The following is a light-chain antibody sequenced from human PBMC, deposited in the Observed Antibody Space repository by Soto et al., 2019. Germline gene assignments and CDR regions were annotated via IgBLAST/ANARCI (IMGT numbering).Light chain of an antibody. V-gene: IGLV2-8*01. CDR1: SSDVGGYNY. Sequence: QSALTQPPSASGSPGQSVTISCTGTSSDVGGYNYVSWYQHHPGKAPKLMIYEVNKRPSGDSDRFAGSNSGNTGSLTVSGLQADDEADYYCSSYAGSSSLGVFGGGTKLTVL. J-gene: IGLJ2*01. CDR2: EVN. CDR3: SSYAGSSSLGV.